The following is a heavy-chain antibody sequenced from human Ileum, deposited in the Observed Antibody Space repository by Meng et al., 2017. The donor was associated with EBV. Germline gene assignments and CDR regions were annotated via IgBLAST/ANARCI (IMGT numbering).Heavy chain of an antibody. V-gene: IGHV3-21*02. D-gene: IGHD3-22*01. Sequence: VLLVESGGGLVKPGGSLRLSCTASGFTFSSYNMIWVRQAPGKGLEWVSSITTSGADIYYADSLKGRFTISRDNAKNSLYLQMNSLRAEDTAVYYCAAYYYDTSGIDFWGPGTLVTVSS. CDR2: ITTSGADI. CDR3: AAYYYDTSGIDF. J-gene: IGHJ4*02. CDR1: GFTFSSYN.